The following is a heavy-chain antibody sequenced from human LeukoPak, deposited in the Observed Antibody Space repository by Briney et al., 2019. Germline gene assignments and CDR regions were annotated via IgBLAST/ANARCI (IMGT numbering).Heavy chain of an antibody. V-gene: IGHV1-8*03. J-gene: IGHJ4*02. CDR1: GYTFTSYD. Sequence: GASVKVSCKASGYTFTSYDINWVRQASGQGLEWMGWMNPNTGNTGYAQKFQGRVTITRNTSISTVYMELSSLRSDDTAVYYCARDDNYGIFVNVDYWGQGTLVTVSS. CDR2: MNPNTGNT. CDR3: ARDDNYGIFVNVDY. D-gene: IGHD4-11*01.